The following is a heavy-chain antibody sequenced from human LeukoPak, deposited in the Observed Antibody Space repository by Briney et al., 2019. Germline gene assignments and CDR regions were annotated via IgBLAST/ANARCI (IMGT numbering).Heavy chain of an antibody. CDR3: ARGGVGCSSTSCYEDYYYGMDV. V-gene: IGHV3-33*01. Sequence: GGSLRLSCAASGFTFSSYGMDWVRQAPGKGVEGVAVIWDDGSNKYYADSVKGRFTISRDNSKNTLYLQMNSLRAEDTAVYYCARGGVGCSSTSCYEDYYYGMDVWGQGTTVTVSS. CDR2: IWDDGSNK. CDR1: GFTFSSYG. J-gene: IGHJ6*02. D-gene: IGHD2-2*01.